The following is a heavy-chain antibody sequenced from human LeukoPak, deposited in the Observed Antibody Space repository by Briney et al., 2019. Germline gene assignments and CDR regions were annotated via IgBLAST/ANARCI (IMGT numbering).Heavy chain of an antibody. D-gene: IGHD6-13*01. J-gene: IGHJ3*02. V-gene: IGHV4-31*03. CDR2: IYYSGIT. CDR3: AIAAAGTRDAFDI. Sequence: SQTLSLTCTVSGGSISSGGYYWSWIRQHPGKGLEWIGYIYYSGITYYNPSLKSRVTISIDTSKNQFSLKLSSVTAADTAVYYCAIAAAGTRDAFDIWGQGTMVTVSS. CDR1: GGSISSGGYY.